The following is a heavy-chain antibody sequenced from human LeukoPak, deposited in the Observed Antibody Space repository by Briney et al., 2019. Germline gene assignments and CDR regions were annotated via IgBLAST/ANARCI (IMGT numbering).Heavy chain of an antibody. V-gene: IGHV3-23*01. CDR2: ISNNGGST. CDR3: AKDRMVRGIRPRDFDY. CDR1: GFTFSSYG. J-gene: IGHJ4*02. D-gene: IGHD3-10*01. Sequence: GGSLRLSCAASGFTFSSYGMSWVRQAPGKGLEWVSSISNNGGSTYYADSVKGHSTISRDNSKSTLYLQMNSLRAEDTAVYYCAKDRMVRGIRPRDFDYWGQGTLVTVSS.